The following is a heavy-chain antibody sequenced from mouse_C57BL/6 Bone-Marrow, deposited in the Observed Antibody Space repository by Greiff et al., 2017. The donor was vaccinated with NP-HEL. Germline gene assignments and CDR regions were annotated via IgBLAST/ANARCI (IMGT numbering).Heavy chain of an antibody. CDR2: IYPGDGDT. V-gene: IGHV1-82*01. J-gene: IGHJ3*01. CDR1: GYAFSSSW. CDR3: ARVGLRREFAY. D-gene: IGHD2-4*01. Sequence: QVHVKQSGPELVKPGASVKISCKASGYAFSSSWMNWVKQRPGKGLEWIGRIYPGDGDTNYNGKFKGKATLTADKSSSTAYMQLSSLTSEDSAVYFCARVGLRREFAYWGQGTLVTVSA.